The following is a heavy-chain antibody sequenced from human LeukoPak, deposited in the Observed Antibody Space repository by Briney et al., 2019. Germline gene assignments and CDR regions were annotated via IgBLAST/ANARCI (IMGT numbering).Heavy chain of an antibody. CDR3: ARDASYYYDSSGYLDY. J-gene: IGHJ4*02. CDR2: IYSGGST. V-gene: IGHV3-66*01. Sequence: GGSLRLSCAASGFTVSSNYMSWVRQAPGKGLEWVSVIYSGGSTYYADSVKGRFTISRDNAKNSLYLQMNSLRAEDTAVYYCARDASYYYDSSGYLDYWGQGTLVTVSS. CDR1: GFTVSSNY. D-gene: IGHD3-22*01.